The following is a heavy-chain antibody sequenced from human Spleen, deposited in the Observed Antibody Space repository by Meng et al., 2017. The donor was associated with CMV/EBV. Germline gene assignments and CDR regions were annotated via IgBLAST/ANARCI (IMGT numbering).Heavy chain of an antibody. J-gene: IGHJ3*02. CDR3: ARVPYSGNYYRAFDI. Sequence: GGSLRLSCAASGFTFSSYWMHWVRQAPGKGLVWVSRINSDGSSTSYADSVKGRFTISRDNAKNMLYLQMNSLRGEDTAVYYCARVPYSGNYYRAFDIWGQGTMVTVSS. V-gene: IGHV3-74*01. CDR1: GFTFSSYW. D-gene: IGHD1-26*01. CDR2: INSDGSST.